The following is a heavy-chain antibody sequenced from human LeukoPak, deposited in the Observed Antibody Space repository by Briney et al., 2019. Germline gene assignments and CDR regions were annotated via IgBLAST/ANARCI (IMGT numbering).Heavy chain of an antibody. Sequence: PSETLSLTCTVSGGSISSYYWSWIRQPPGKGLEWIGYIYYSGSTNYNPSLKSRVTISVDTSKNQFSLKLSSVTAADTAVYYCARDGPYYYYGMHVWGQGTTVTVSS. CDR2: IYYSGST. J-gene: IGHJ6*02. CDR3: ARDGPYYYYGMHV. V-gene: IGHV4-59*01. CDR1: GGSISSYY.